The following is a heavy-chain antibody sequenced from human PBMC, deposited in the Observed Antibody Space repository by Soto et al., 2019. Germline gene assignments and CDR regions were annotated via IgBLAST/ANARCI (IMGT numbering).Heavy chain of an antibody. CDR1: GFSLSNARMG. V-gene: IGHV2-26*01. D-gene: IGHD1-26*01. CDR2: IFSNDEK. Sequence: QVTLKESGPVLVKPTETLTLICTVSGFSLSNARMGVSWIRQPPGKALEWLAHIFSNDEKSYSTSLKSRLTITKDTSKSQVVLTMTNMDPVDTATYYCARLYAPILRGVDAFDIWGQGTMVTVSS. J-gene: IGHJ3*02. CDR3: ARLYAPILRGVDAFDI.